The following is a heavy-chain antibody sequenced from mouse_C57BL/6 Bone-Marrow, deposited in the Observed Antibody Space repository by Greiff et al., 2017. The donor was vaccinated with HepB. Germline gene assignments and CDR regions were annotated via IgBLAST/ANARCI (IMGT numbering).Heavy chain of an antibody. J-gene: IGHJ2*01. CDR2: IYPGDGDT. CDR3: ASTGDYFDY. D-gene: IGHD4-1*02. V-gene: IGHV1-82*01. CDR1: GYAFSSSW. Sequence: VQLVESGPELVKPGASVKISCKASGYAFSSSWMNWVKQRPGKGLEWIGRIYPGDGDTNYNGKFKGKATLTADKSSSTAYMQLSSLTSEDSAVYFCASTGDYFDYWGQGTTLTVSS.